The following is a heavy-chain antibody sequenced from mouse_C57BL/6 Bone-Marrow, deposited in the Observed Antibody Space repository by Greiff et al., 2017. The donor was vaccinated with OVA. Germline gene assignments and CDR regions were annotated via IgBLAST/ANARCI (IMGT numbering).Heavy chain of an antibody. J-gene: IGHJ3*01. CDR2: ISGCGGNT. V-gene: IGHV5-9*01. D-gene: IGHD1-1*01. Sequence: LLASGCCLVTPGWSLKLSCAASGFPFPCYTLSLFRPTPLPFLALVATISGCGGNTYYPDSVKGRFTIPRDNAKNTLYLQMSSLRSEDTALYYCARSCYYGSPWFAYWGQGTLVTVSA. CDR3: ARSCYYGSPWFAY. CDR1: GFPFPCYT.